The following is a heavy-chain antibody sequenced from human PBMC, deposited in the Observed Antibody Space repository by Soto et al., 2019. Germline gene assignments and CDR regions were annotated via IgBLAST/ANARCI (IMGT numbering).Heavy chain of an antibody. CDR2: TSYDQNNK. CDR3: ARAGYFDDPGYYRLDF. CDR1: GFTFRDYG. J-gene: IGHJ4*02. Sequence: LRLSCAPSGFTFRDYGMHWVRQAPGKGPEWVAVTSYDQNNKYYADSVRGRFTISRDNSKNTLYLQMNSLRDEDTAVYYCARAGYFDDPGYYRLDFWGQGAPVTVSS. V-gene: IGHV3-30*03. D-gene: IGHD3-22*01.